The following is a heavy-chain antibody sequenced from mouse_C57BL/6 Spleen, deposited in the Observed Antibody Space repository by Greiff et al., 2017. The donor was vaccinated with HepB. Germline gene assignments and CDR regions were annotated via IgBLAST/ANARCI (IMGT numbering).Heavy chain of an antibody. CDR1: GYTFTDYY. V-gene: IGHV1-19*01. Sequence: EVQLQQSGPVLVKPGASVKMSCKASGYTFTDYYMNWVKQSHGKSLEWIGVINPYNGGTSYNQKFKGKATLTVDKSSSTAYMELNSLTSEDSAVYYCARRGYGSSLWYFDVWGTGTTVTVSS. CDR3: ARRGYGSSLWYFDV. CDR2: INPYNGGT. D-gene: IGHD1-1*01. J-gene: IGHJ1*03.